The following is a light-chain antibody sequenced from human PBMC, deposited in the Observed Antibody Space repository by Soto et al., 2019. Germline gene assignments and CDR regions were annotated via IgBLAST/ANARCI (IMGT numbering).Light chain of an antibody. CDR1: QSVLYSSNIANY. J-gene: IGKJ2*01. V-gene: IGKV4-1*01. Sequence: DIVMTQSPDSLAVSLGERATINCKSSQSVLYSSNIANYLAWYQQKPGQPPKLLIHWASARETGVPDRFSGSGSGTDFTLTISSLQTEDVAVYYCQQYYSTPYTFGQGTKLEIK. CDR2: WAS. CDR3: QQYYSTPYT.